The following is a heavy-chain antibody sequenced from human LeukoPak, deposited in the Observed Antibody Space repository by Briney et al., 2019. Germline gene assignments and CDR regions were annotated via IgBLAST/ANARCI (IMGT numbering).Heavy chain of an antibody. V-gene: IGHV1-69*04. Sequence: SVKVSCKASGGTFSSYTISWVRQAPGQGLEWMGRIIPILGIANYAQKFQGRVTITADKSTSTAYMELSSLRSEDTAVYYCARDCSSTSCYPYYYYYMDVWGKGTTVTVSS. CDR3: ARDCSSTSCYPYYYYYMDV. J-gene: IGHJ6*03. D-gene: IGHD2-2*01. CDR2: IIPILGIA. CDR1: GGTFSSYT.